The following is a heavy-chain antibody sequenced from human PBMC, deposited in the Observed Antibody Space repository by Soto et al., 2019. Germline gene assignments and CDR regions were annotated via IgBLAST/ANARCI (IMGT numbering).Heavy chain of an antibody. CDR2: VSSGGGT. J-gene: IGHJ4*02. V-gene: IGHV3-23*01. CDR1: GFTFSTYA. Sequence: LRLSCAASGFTFSTYAMGWVRQAPGKGLEWVSVVSSGGGTHYADSVKGRFTVSRDNSKNTLSLQMNSLRADDTAVYYCAKRRGAGGNFDYWGQGALVTVSS. D-gene: IGHD2-15*01. CDR3: AKRRGAGGNFDY.